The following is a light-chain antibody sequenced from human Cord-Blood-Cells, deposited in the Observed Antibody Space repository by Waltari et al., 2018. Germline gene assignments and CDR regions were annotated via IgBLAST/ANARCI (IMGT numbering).Light chain of an antibody. CDR1: QSISSY. CDR2: AAS. CDR3: QQNYSTPFT. V-gene: IGKV1-39*01. J-gene: IGKJ5*01. Sequence: DIQMTHSPSSLSASVGDRVTITCRASQSISSYLDWNQQKPGKPPKLLIYAASSLQSRVPARFSGSGSGTDFTLTISSLQPEDVAAYYCQQNYSTPFTFGEGTRVEIK.